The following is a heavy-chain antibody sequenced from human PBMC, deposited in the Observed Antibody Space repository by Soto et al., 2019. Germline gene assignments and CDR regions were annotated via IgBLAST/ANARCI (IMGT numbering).Heavy chain of an antibody. J-gene: IGHJ4*02. CDR3: ASRRGIYGDNWRDFDC. CDR2: MSYDEADE. D-gene: IGHD1-1*01. Sequence: AWWSLRLSCSASVFDFSRYGMHWVRQAPGKGLEWVAVMSYDEADEFYADSVKGRFTISRDNSKNTLYLQMNSLRGEDTAVYYCASRRGIYGDNWRDFDCWGQGTLVTVSS. V-gene: IGHV3-30*03. CDR1: VFDFSRYG.